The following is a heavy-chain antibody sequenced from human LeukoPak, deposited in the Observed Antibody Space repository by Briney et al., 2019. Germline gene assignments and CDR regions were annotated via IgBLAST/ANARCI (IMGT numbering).Heavy chain of an antibody. CDR2: ISSSGSTI. CDR1: GFTFSDYY. J-gene: IGHJ6*02. CDR3: AGPTQLLWFGELASYGMDV. D-gene: IGHD3-10*01. V-gene: IGHV3-11*01. Sequence: GGSLRLSCAASGFTFSDYYMSWIRQAPGKGLEWVPYISSSGSTIYYADSVKGRFTISRDNAKNSLYLQMNSLRAEDTAVYYCAGPTQLLWFGELASYGMDVWGQGTTVTVSS.